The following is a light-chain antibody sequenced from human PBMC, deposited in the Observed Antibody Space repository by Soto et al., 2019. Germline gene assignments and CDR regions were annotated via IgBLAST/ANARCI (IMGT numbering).Light chain of an antibody. J-gene: IGKJ1*01. CDR3: QQSYNTPRT. CDR2: GAS. V-gene: IGKV1-39*01. Sequence: DIQMTQSPSSLSASVGARVTITCRASQYISNYLNWYQQKPGKAPNLLISGASRLQSGVPSRFSGSGSETDFSLTIISLQPEDFATYYCQQSYNTPRTFGQWTKVEIK. CDR1: QYISNY.